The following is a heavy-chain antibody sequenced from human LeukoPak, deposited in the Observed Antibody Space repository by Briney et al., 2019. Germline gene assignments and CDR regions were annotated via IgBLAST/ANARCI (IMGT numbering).Heavy chain of an antibody. CDR2: IYTSGST. V-gene: IGHV4-4*07. CDR3: ARDRSAGTIDY. CDR1: GGSISSYY. Sequence: ASETLSLTCTVSGGSISSYYWSWIRQPAGKGLEWIGRIYTSGSTNYNPSLKSRVTMSVDTSKNQFSLKQSSVTAADTAVYYCARDRSAGTIDYRGQGTLVTVSS. J-gene: IGHJ4*02. D-gene: IGHD6-19*01.